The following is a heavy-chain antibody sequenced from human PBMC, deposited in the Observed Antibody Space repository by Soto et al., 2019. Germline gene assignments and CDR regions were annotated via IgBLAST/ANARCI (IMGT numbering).Heavy chain of an antibody. CDR1: GFTFSICA. CDR2: ISGSGEST. D-gene: IGHD1-1*01. V-gene: IGHV3-23*01. CDR3: AKDRWNHDYFDF. J-gene: IGHJ4*02. Sequence: PGGSLRLSCAASGFTFSICAMNLVRQAPGKGLEWASTISGSGESTYYADSVKGRFTISRDNSKRTLYLQMKSLRAEDKAVYYCAKDRWNHDYFDFWGQGTVVPVSS.